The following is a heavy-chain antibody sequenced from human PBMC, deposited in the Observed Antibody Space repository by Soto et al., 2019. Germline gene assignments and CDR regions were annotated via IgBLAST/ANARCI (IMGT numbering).Heavy chain of an antibody. V-gene: IGHV3-13*05. CDR2: IGTAGDP. Sequence: GGSLRLSCAASGFTFSSYDMHWVRQATGKGLEWVSAIGTAGDPYYPGSVKGRFTISRENAKNSLYPQMNSLRAGDTAGYYCARARGDGSGSSAQGYYYYYVMDVWGQGTTVTLSS. D-gene: IGHD3-10*01. CDR1: GFTFSSYD. CDR3: ARARGDGSGSSAQGYYYYYVMDV. J-gene: IGHJ6*02.